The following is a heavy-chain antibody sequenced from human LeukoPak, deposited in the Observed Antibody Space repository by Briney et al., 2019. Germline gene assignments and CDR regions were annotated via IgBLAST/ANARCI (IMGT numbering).Heavy chain of an antibody. D-gene: IGHD3-22*01. V-gene: IGHV4-39*01. CDR2: IYFSGST. CDR1: SGSISTTSYY. J-gene: IGHJ4*02. Sequence: SETLSLTCTVSSGSISTTSYYWGWIRQPPGKGLEWIGSIYFSGSTYYNPSLKSRVTISVGTSKNQFSLKLTSVTAADTAVYYCAGRYYDDNSVDYWGQGTLVTVSS. CDR3: AGRYYDDNSVDY.